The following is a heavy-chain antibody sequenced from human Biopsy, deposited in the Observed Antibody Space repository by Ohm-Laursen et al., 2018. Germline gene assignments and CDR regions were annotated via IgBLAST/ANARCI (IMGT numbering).Heavy chain of an antibody. CDR2: LNPVSGNS. J-gene: IGHJ5*02. CDR1: GYTFTSYD. Sequence: GASVKVSCKGSGYTFTSYDITWVRQASGQGPEWIGWLNPVSGNSNFGQKFRGRVTVTSDTSISTAYMELSGLTSDDTATYYCGRAVRNQLLTDPWGQGTLVTVTS. V-gene: IGHV1-8*01. D-gene: IGHD1-7*01. CDR3: GRAVRNQLLTDP.